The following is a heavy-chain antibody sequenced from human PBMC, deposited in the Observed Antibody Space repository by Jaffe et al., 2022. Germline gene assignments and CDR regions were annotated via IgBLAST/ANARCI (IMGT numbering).Heavy chain of an antibody. V-gene: IGHV3-21*01. CDR1: GFTFSSYS. Sequence: EVQLVESGGGLVKPGGSLRLSCAASGFTFSSYSMNWVRQAPGKGLEWVSSISSSSSYIYYADSVKGRFTISRDNAKNSLYLQMNSLRAEDTAVYYCARDRAVAGHAFDIWGQGTMVTVSS. CDR2: ISSSSSYI. CDR3: ARDRAVAGHAFDI. D-gene: IGHD6-19*01. J-gene: IGHJ3*02.